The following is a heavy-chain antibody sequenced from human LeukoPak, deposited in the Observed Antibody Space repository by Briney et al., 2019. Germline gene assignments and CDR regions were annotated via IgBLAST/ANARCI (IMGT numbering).Heavy chain of an antibody. CDR2: ISAYNGNT. CDR3: ARDWSSSRYYYYYGMDV. Sequence: GASVKVSCKASGYTFTSYGISWVRQAPGQGLEWMGWISAYNGNTNYAQKLQGRVTMTTDTSTSTAYMELRSLRSDDTAVYYCARDWSSSRYYYYYGMDVWGQGTTVTVSS. V-gene: IGHV1-18*01. J-gene: IGHJ6*02. CDR1: GYTFTSYG. D-gene: IGHD6-13*01.